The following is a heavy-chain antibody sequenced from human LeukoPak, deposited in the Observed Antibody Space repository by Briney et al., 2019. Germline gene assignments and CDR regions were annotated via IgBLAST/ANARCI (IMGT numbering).Heavy chain of an antibody. CDR1: GGTFSSYA. Sequence: SVKVSCKASGGTFSSYAISWVRQAPGQGLEWMGRIIPIFGTANYAHKFQGRVTITTDESTSTAYMELSSLRSEDTAVYYCARTYCSSTSCLDYAIDYWGQETLVTVSS. CDR2: IIPIFGTA. J-gene: IGHJ4*02. D-gene: IGHD2-2*01. V-gene: IGHV1-69*05. CDR3: ARTYCSSTSCLDYAIDY.